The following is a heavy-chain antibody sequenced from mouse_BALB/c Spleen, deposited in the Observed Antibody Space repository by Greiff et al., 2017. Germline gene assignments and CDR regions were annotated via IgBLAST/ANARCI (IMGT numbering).Heavy chain of an antibody. CDR1: GFSLTSYG. J-gene: IGHJ3*01. Sequence: VQGVESGPGLVAPSQSLSISCTVSGFSLTSYGVHWVRQPPGKGLEWLGVIWAGGSTNYNSALMSRLSISKDNSKSQVFLKMNSLQTDDTAMYYCARDHYYGSSSWFAYWGQGTLVTVSA. CDR2: IWAGGST. V-gene: IGHV2-9*02. CDR3: ARDHYYGSSSWFAY. D-gene: IGHD1-1*01.